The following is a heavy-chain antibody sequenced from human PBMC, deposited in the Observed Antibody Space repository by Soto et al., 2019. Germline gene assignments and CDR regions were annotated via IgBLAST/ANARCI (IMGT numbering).Heavy chain of an antibody. CDR2: IRSKANSYAT. CDR3: TRAKQLWLPGDYYYYMDV. Sequence: EVQLVESGGGLVQPGGSLKLSCAASGFTFSGSAMHWVRQASGKGLEWVGRIRSKANSYATAYAASVKGRFTISRDDSKNTAYLQMNSLETEDTAVYYCTRAKQLWLPGDYYYYMDVWGKGTTVTVSS. CDR1: GFTFSGSA. J-gene: IGHJ6*03. D-gene: IGHD5-18*01. V-gene: IGHV3-73*01.